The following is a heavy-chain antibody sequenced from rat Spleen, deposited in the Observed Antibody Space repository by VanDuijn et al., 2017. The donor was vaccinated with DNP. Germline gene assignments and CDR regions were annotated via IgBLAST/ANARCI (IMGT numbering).Heavy chain of an antibody. V-gene: IGHV5S10*01. CDR3: ARAYGSPWYFDF. CDR1: GFNFSDYN. Sequence: EVQLVESGGGLIQPGRSLNLSCAASGFNFSDYNLAWVRQTPKKGLEWVATIMYNGVRAYYRDSVKGRFTVSRDETKSNLNLQMNRLKSDDTATYYCARAYGSPWYFDFWGPGTMVTVSS. J-gene: IGHJ1*01. D-gene: IGHD1-3*01. CDR2: IMYNGVRA.